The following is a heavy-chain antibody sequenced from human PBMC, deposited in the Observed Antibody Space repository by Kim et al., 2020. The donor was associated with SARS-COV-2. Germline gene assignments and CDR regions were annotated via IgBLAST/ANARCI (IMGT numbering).Heavy chain of an antibody. Sequence: GGSLRLSCAASGFTFSSYGMHWVRQAPGKGLEWVAVIWYDGDNKYYAGSVKGRFTISRDNSKNTLYLQMNSLRAEDTAVYYCGRDFYEFWSGFIDYWGQGTLVTVSS. CDR3: GRDFYEFWSGFIDY. D-gene: IGHD3-3*01. CDR2: IWYDGDNK. V-gene: IGHV3-33*01. J-gene: IGHJ4*02. CDR1: GFTFSSYG.